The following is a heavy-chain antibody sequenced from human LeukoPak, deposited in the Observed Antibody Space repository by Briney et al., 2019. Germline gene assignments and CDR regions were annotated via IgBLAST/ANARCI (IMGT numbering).Heavy chain of an antibody. J-gene: IGHJ4*02. V-gene: IGHV3-23*01. CDR3: ARDRSSGYYPHYFDY. CDR2: ISGSGGST. CDR1: GFTFNNYA. D-gene: IGHD3-22*01. Sequence: GGSLRLSCAASGFTFNNYAMSWVRQAPGKGLEWVSAISGSGGSTYYADSVKGRFTISRDNAKNSLYLQMNSLRAEDTAVYYCARDRSSGYYPHYFDYWGQGTLVTVSS.